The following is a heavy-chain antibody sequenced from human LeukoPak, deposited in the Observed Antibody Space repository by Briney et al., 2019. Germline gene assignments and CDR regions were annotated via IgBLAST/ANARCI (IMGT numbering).Heavy chain of an antibody. J-gene: IGHJ6*02. CDR1: GGSFSGYY. V-gene: IGHV4-34*01. CDR3: ARGYRNDIVVVVAATDSYGMDV. D-gene: IGHD2-15*01. CDR2: INHSGST. Sequence: SETLSLTCAVYGGSFSGYYWSWIRQPPGKGLEWIGEINHSGSTNYNPSLKSRVTISVDTSKNQFSLKLSSVTAADTAVYYCARGYRNDIVVVVAATDSYGMDVWGQGTTVTVSS.